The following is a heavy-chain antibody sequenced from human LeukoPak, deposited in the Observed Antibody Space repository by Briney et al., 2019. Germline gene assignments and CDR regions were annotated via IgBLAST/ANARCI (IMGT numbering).Heavy chain of an antibody. CDR2: INPNSGGT. D-gene: IGHD1-26*01. V-gene: IGHV1-2*02. J-gene: IGHJ6*03. Sequence: ASVKVSCKASGYTFTGYYMRWVRQAPGQGLEWMGWINPNSGGTNYAQKFQGRVTMTRDTSISTAYMELSRLRSDDTAVYYCARGAGATLYYYYYYMDVWGKGTTVTVSS. CDR3: ARGAGATLYYYYYYMDV. CDR1: GYTFTGYY.